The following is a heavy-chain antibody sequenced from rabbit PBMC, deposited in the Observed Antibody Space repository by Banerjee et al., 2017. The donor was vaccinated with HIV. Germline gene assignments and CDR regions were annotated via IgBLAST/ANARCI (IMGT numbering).Heavy chain of an antibody. D-gene: IGHD6-1*01. CDR3: ARETDGDGYGFVFSL. Sequence: QSLEESGGDLVKPGASLTLSCTASGFTLNSYWTCWVRQAPGKGLEWIGCISTDSSGSTAYASWAKGRFTISRASSTTVTLQLNSVTAADTATYFCARETDGDGYGFVFSLWGPGTLVTVS. V-gene: IGHV1S40*01. CDR2: ISTDSSGST. J-gene: IGHJ4*01. CDR1: GFTLNSYW.